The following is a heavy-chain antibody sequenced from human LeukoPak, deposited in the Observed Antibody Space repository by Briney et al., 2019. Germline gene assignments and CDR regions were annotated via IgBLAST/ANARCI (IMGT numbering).Heavy chain of an antibody. CDR3: ERDKDAFDI. Sequence: SETLSLTCTVSGGSVSSGSYYWSWIRQPPGKGLEWIGYIYYSGRTNYNPSLKSRVTISVDTSKNQFSLKLRSVTAADTAVYSCERDKDAFDIWGQGTMVTVSS. J-gene: IGHJ3*02. CDR1: GGSVSSGSYY. CDR2: IYYSGRT. V-gene: IGHV4-61*01.